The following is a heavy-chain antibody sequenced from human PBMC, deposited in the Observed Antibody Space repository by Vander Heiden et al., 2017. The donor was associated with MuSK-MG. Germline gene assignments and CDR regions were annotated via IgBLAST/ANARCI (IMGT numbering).Heavy chain of an antibody. CDR2: INSEGRST. J-gene: IGHJ3*02. CDR3: ARGDAFDI. V-gene: IGHV3-74*01. CDR1: GFTFSSYW. Sequence: EVQLVESGGGLVQPGGSMRLHCAASGFTFSSYWMHCVRQAPGKGLVWVSRINSEGRSTSYADSVKGRFTISIDNAKNTLYLQMKSLRAEDTAVYYCARGDAFDIWGQGTMVTVSS.